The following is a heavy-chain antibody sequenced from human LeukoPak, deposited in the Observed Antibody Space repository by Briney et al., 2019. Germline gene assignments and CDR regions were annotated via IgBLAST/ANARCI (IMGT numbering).Heavy chain of an antibody. CDR2: ITSSGSTT. CDR1: GFTFSSYV. Sequence: GGSLRPSCAASGFTFSSYVMGWVRQAPGKGLEWVSSITSSGSTTYYADSVKGRFTISRDNSENTLYLQMSSLRADETALYYCAKGSNWGSGYYFDFWGQGALVTVSS. D-gene: IGHD7-27*01. V-gene: IGHV3-23*01. CDR3: AKGSNWGSGYYFDF. J-gene: IGHJ4*02.